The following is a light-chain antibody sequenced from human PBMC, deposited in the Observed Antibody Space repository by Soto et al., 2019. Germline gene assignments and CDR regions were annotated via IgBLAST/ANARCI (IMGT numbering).Light chain of an antibody. J-gene: IGKJ5*01. CDR2: GAS. CDR3: QQLFRYPLA. CDR1: EGSVNY. V-gene: IGKV1-9*01. Sequence: IQLTQSPSSLSASVGDRVIITCRASEGSVNYLAWYQHRPGKAPKLLIYGASTLQDGVPSRFTGSGSGTDFTLTISNLQPEDFATYHCQQLFRYPLAFGQGTRLEMK.